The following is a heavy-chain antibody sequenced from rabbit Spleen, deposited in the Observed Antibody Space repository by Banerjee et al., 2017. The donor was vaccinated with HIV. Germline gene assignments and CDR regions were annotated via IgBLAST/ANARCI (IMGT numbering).Heavy chain of an antibody. CDR3: ARDLVTAIGWNFAL. J-gene: IGHJ4*01. D-gene: IGHD7-1*01. CDR1: GFSFSSSYD. Sequence: QEQLVESGGDLVKPGASLTLTCTVSGFSFSSSYDMCWVRQAPGKGLEWITCINIATGKSVYASWVSGRFIMSRTSSTTVTLQMTSLTAADTATYFCARDLVTAIGWNFALWGPGTLVTVS. V-gene: IGHV1S45*01. CDR2: INIATGKS.